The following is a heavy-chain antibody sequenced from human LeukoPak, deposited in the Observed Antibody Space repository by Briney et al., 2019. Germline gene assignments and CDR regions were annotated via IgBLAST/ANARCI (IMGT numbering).Heavy chain of an antibody. CDR3: ARDPYSGSYGDYYYYYMDV. Sequence: GGSLRLSCAASGFTFSNYGMHWVRQAPGKGLEWVGFIRYDGRNKYYADFVKGRFTISRDNSKNTLYLQMNSLRAEDTAVYYCARDPYSGSYGDYYYYYMDVWGKGTTVTISS. J-gene: IGHJ6*03. D-gene: IGHD1-26*01. CDR2: IRYDGRNK. CDR1: GFTFSNYG. V-gene: IGHV3-30*02.